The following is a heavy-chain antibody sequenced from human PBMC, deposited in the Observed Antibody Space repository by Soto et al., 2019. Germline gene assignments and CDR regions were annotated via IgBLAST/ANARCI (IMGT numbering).Heavy chain of an antibody. Sequence: QVQLVPSGAEVKKPGASVKVSCKASGYTFTSYGISWVRQAPGQGLEWMGWISAYNGNTNYAQKLQGRGTMTTDTSTRTAYMELRSLRSDDTAVYYCAGWGSYGSGSPRGFDPWGQGTLVTVSS. D-gene: IGHD3-10*01. J-gene: IGHJ5*02. V-gene: IGHV1-18*01. CDR2: ISAYNGNT. CDR3: AGWGSYGSGSPRGFDP. CDR1: GYTFTSYG.